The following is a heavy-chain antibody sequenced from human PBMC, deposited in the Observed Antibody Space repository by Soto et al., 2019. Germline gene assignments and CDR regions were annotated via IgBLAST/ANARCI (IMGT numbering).Heavy chain of an antibody. D-gene: IGHD3-16*01. CDR2: IGHSGRA. Sequence: SATLSLTCAVYGGSFSDYYWTWIRQPPGKGLGWVGEIGHSGRATYSPSLKSRVTISVDTSNNQFYLKMTSVTAADTAVYFCAKDVSSRRWFDPWGQGVRVT. V-gene: IGHV4-34*01. CDR3: AKDVSSRRWFDP. CDR1: GGSFSDYY. J-gene: IGHJ5*02.